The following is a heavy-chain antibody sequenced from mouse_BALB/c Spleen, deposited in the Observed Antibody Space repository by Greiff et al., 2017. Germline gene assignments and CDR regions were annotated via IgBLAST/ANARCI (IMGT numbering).Heavy chain of an antibody. CDR2: ISYSGST. J-gene: IGHJ2*01. V-gene: IGHV3-8*02. Sequence: EVMLVESGPSLVKPSQTLSLTCSVTGDSITSGYWNWIRKFPGNKLEYMGYISYSGSTYYNPSLKSRISITRDTSKNQYYLQLNSVTTEDTATYYCARSNYRYDGFDYWGQGTTLTVSA. CDR1: GDSITSGY. CDR3: ARSNYRYDGFDY. D-gene: IGHD2-14*01.